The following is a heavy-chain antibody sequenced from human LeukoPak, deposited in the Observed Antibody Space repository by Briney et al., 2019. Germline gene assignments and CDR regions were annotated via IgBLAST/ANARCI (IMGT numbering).Heavy chain of an antibody. Sequence: GASVKVSCKASGYTFTSYDINWVRQATGQGLEWMGWMNPNSGNTGYAQKFQGRVTMTRNTSISTAYMEPSSLRSEDTAVYYCARFRPHGYYDTFDIWGQGTMVTVS. CDR1: GYTFTSYD. J-gene: IGHJ3*02. CDR2: MNPNSGNT. D-gene: IGHD5-18*01. CDR3: ARFRPHGYYDTFDI. V-gene: IGHV1-8*01.